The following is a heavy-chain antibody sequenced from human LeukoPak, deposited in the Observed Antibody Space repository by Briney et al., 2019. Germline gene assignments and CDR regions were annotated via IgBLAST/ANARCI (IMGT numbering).Heavy chain of an antibody. CDR2: ISGGDGST. V-gene: IGHV3-23*01. CDR1: GFTFSSYG. J-gene: IGHJ4*02. Sequence: PGGSLRLSCAASGFTFSSYGMSWVRQAPGKGLEWVSSISGGDGSTYYADSVKGRFTISRDNSKNTLYLQMNSLRADDTAVYYCAKVGSGYWGQGTLVTVSS. CDR3: AKVGSGY.